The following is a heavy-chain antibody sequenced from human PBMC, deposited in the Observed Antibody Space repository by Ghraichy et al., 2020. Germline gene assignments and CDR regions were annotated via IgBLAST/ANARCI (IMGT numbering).Heavy chain of an antibody. CDR1: GFSVSSYY. V-gene: IGHV3-53*01. Sequence: GGSLRLSCAVSGFSVSSYYMNWIRQAPGRGLQWVSVMHADERTFYADTVKGRFTISRDHSKNTLYLQMNALRAEDTAVYYCATGRDYSGRTPNAFWGQGTLVTVSS. CDR3: ATGRDYSGRTPNAF. D-gene: IGHD3-10*01. J-gene: IGHJ4*02. CDR2: MHADERT.